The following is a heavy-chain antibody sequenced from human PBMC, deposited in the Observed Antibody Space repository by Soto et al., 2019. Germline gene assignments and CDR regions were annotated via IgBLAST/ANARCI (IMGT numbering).Heavy chain of an antibody. CDR3: XXXHFEILTGPFDS. CDR1: GFSLTNTGVT. D-gene: IGHD3-9*01. V-gene: IGHV2-5*01. CDR2: VYWHDDK. Sequence: QITLKESGPSLVKPTQTLTLTCTFSGFSLTNTGVTVGWIRQPPGKALEWLALVYWHDDKRYNPSLRNRLTIAKDTSKNRVVLTLANVGPVDTXXXXXXXXHFEILTGPFDSWGRGTLVTVSS. J-gene: IGHJ5*01.